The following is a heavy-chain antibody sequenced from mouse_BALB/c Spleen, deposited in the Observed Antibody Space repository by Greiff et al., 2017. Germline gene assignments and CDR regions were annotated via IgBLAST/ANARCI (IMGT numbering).Heavy chain of an antibody. CDR2: ISDGGSYT. CDR1: GFTFSDYY. D-gene: IGHD1-1*01. CDR3: ARDLYYYGSSYWSLFAY. J-gene: IGHJ3*01. V-gene: IGHV5-4*02. Sequence: EVMLVESGGGLVKPGGSLKLSCAASGFTFSDYYMYWVRQTPEKRLEWVATISDGGSYTYYPDSVKGRFTISRDNAKNNLYLQMSSLKSEDTAMYYCARDLYYYGSSYWSLFAYWGQGTLVTVSA.